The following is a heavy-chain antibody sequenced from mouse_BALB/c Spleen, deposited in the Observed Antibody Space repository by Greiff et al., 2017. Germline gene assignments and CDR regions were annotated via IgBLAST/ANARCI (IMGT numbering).Heavy chain of an antibody. Sequence: EVKLMESGGGLVQPGGSLKLSCAASGFTFSSYGMSWVRQTPDKRLELVATINSNGGSTYYPDSVKGRFTISRDNAKNTLYLQMSSLKSEDTAMYYCARDALRRDPYFDYWGQGTTLTVSS. V-gene: IGHV5-6-3*01. J-gene: IGHJ2*01. D-gene: IGHD2-12*01. CDR3: ARDALRRDPYFDY. CDR1: GFTFSSYG. CDR2: INSNGGST.